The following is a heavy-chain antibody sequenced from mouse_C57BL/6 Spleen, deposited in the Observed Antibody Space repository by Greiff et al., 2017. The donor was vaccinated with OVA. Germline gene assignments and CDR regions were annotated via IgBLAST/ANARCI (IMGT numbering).Heavy chain of an antibody. J-gene: IGHJ2*01. Sequence: VQLVESGAELARPGASVKLSCKASGYTFTSYGISWVKQRTGQGLEWIGEIYPRSGNTYYNEKFKGKATLTADKSSSTAYMELRSLTSEDSAVYFCARSTTVVATDYWGQGTTLTVSS. CDR1: GYTFTSYG. CDR2: IYPRSGNT. V-gene: IGHV1-81*01. CDR3: ARSTTVVATDY. D-gene: IGHD1-1*01.